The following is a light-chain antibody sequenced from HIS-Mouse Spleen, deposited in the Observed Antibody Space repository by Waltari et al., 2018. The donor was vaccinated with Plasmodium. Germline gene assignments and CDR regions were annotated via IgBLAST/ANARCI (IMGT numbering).Light chain of an antibody. Sequence: EIVMTQSPATLSVSPGERATLSCRASQSGSSNFAWYQQKPGQAPRLLIYGASTRATGIPARFSGSGSGTEFTLTISSLQSEDFAVYYCQQYNNWSFTFGPGTKVDIK. J-gene: IGKJ3*01. CDR1: QSGSSN. V-gene: IGKV3-15*01. CDR2: GAS. CDR3: QQYNNWSFT.